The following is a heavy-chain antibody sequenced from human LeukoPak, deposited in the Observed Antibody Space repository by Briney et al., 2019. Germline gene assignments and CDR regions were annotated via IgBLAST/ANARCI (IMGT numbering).Heavy chain of an antibody. Sequence: PGGSLRLACAAAAFTFSSYAISWVRQAPGKLLEWVSAIIGSGGSTYYEDPVKGRFTISRDHSKNTLYLQMHSLRADDRAVYYCAKDQGSSWYVVWFAPWGQGTLVTVSS. CDR1: AFTFSSYA. CDR3: AKDQGSSWYVVWFAP. D-gene: IGHD6-13*01. J-gene: IGHJ5*02. V-gene: IGHV3-23*01. CDR2: IIGSGGST.